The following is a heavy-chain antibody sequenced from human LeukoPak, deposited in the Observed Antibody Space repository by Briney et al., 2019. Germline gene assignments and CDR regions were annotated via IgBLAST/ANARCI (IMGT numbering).Heavy chain of an antibody. CDR2: IYYSGST. Sequence: SETLSLTCTVSGGSISSYYWSWIRQPPGKGLEWIGYIYYSGSTNYNPSLKSRVTISVDTSKNQFSLKLSSVTAADTAVYYCARDKYSYGLDYWGQRTLVTVSS. V-gene: IGHV4-59*01. CDR1: GGSISSYY. CDR3: ARDKYSYGLDY. D-gene: IGHD5-18*01. J-gene: IGHJ4*02.